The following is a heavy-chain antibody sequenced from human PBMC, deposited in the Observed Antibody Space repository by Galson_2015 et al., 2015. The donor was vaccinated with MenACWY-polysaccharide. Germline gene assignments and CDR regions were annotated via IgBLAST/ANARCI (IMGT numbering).Heavy chain of an antibody. D-gene: IGHD3-10*01. CDR3: AAYYASGSSFAY. J-gene: IGHJ4*02. CDR1: RGSIIARDYC. CDR2: IYFSGDT. Sequence: ETLSLTCSVSRGSIIARDYCWGWIRPTPGKGLEWMGTIYFSGDTFYNPSLKSRITISLDASRNQFSLKLTSVTAADTAVYFCAAYYASGSSFAYWGQGTLVPVSS. V-gene: IGHV4-39*07.